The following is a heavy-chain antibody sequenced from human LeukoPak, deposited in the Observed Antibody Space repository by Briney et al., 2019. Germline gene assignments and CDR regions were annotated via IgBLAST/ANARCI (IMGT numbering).Heavy chain of an antibody. J-gene: IGHJ3*02. V-gene: IGHV1-8*01. Sequence: ASVKVSCKASGYTFTSYDINEVRQATAQGRAGMGWINPNRYNTRYPHKFKGRVTMTRNTSISTAYMELSSLRSEDTAVYYCARGSGYSYGYDAFDIWGQGTMVTVSS. D-gene: IGHD5-18*01. CDR2: INPNRYNT. CDR1: GYTFTSYD. CDR3: ARGSGYSYGYDAFDI.